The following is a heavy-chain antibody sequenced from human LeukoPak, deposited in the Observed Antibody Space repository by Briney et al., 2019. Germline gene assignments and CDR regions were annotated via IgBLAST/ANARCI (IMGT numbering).Heavy chain of an antibody. J-gene: IGHJ4*02. CDR1: GYTFTSYD. Sequence: GASVKVSCKASGYTFTSYDINWVRQAPGQGLEWMGRIIPILGIANYAQKFQGRVTITADKSTSTAYMELSSLRSEDTAVYYCARSDSSGYPSGYWGQGTLVTVSS. CDR2: IIPILGIA. V-gene: IGHV1-69*04. CDR3: ARSDSSGYPSGY. D-gene: IGHD3-22*01.